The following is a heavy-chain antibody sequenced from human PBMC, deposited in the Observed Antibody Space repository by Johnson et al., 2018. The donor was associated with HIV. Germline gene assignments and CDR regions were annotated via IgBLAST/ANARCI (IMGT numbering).Heavy chain of an antibody. V-gene: IGHV3-30*02. J-gene: IGHJ3*02. Sequence: QVQLVESGGGVVQPGGSLRLSCAASGFTFSSYGMHWVRQAPGKVLEWVAFIRYDGSNKYYADSVKGRFTISRDNSKNTLYLQMNSLRVEYTAVYYCAREKRSDYDYDAFDIWGQGTMGTGS. D-gene: IGHD5-12*01. CDR1: GFTFSSYG. CDR2: IRYDGSNK. CDR3: AREKRSDYDYDAFDI.